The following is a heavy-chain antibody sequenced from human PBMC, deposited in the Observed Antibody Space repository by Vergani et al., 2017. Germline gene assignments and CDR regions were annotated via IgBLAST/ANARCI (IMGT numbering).Heavy chain of an antibody. J-gene: IGHJ5*02. CDR1: GFTFSSYD. CDR3: ARRTGKGGFDP. Sequence: EVQLVESGGGLVQPVGSLRLSCAASGFTFSSYDMHWVRQATGKGLEWVSAIGTAGDTYYPGSVKGRFTISRENAKNSLYLQMNSLRAGDTAVYYCARRTGKGGFDPWGQGTLVTVSS. CDR2: IGTAGDT. V-gene: IGHV3-13*04.